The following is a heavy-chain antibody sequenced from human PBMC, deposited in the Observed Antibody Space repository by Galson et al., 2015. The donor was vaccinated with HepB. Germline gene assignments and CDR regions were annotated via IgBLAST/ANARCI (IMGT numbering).Heavy chain of an antibody. CDR1: GFTFSSYG. V-gene: IGHV3-33*08. CDR3: ARDFASSGYYYVFYYGMDV. CDR2: IWYDGSNK. J-gene: IGHJ6*02. D-gene: IGHD3-22*01. Sequence: SLRLSCAASGFTFSSYGMHWVRQAPGKGLEWVAVIWYDGSNKYYADSVKGRFTISRDNSKNTLYLQMNSLRAEDTAVYYCARDFASSGYYYVFYYGMDVWGQGTTVTVSS.